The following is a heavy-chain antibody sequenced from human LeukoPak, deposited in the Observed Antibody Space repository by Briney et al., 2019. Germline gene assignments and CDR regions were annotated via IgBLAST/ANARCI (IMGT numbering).Heavy chain of an antibody. CDR2: IKQDGSEK. CDR3: ARDNGVVHGVYYMDV. Sequence: GGSLRLSCAASGFTFSNYWMTWVRQAPGKGLEWGADIKQDGSEKLYVKSVRGRFTISRDNAKMSLFLQMNSLRAEDTAVYYCARDNGVVHGVYYMDVWGKGTTVTVS. D-gene: IGHD3-3*01. CDR1: GFTFSNYW. V-gene: IGHV3-7*01. J-gene: IGHJ6*03.